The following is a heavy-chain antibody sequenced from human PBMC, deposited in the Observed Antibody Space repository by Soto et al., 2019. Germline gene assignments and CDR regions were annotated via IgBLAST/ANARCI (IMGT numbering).Heavy chain of an antibody. CDR1: GYNFADYW. Sequence: GESLKNSCKGSGYNFADYWSAWVRQMPGKGLELMGIIYPSDSDTRYRPSFQGQVTISADKSISSAYLQWSSLRASDTAMYYCARGGVSTRTFDYWGQGTPVTVSS. J-gene: IGHJ4*02. CDR3: ARGGVSTRTFDY. CDR2: IYPSDSDT. D-gene: IGHD3-3*01. V-gene: IGHV5-51*01.